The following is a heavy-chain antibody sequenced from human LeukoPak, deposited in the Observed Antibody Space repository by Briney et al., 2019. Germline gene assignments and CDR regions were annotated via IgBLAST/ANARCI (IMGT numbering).Heavy chain of an antibody. J-gene: IGHJ4*02. D-gene: IGHD4-17*01. CDR2: ISSSSSYI. CDR1: GFTFSSYA. Sequence: PGGSLRLSCAASGFTFSSYAMNWVRLAPGKGLEWVSSISSSSSYIYYADSVKGRFTISRDNAKNSLYLQMNSLRAEDTAVYYCARLTTTVTTPFDYWGQGTLVTFSS. V-gene: IGHV3-21*01. CDR3: ARLTTTVTTPFDY.